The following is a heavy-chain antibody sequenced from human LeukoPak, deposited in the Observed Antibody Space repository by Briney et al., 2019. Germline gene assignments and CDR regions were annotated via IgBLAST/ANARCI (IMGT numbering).Heavy chain of an antibody. CDR3: ARTTVVAKYFDY. CDR1: GGSISSGGYY. D-gene: IGHD4-23*01. Sequence: SGTLSLTCTVSGGSISSGGYYWSWIRQHPGKGLEWIGYIYYSGSTYYNPSLKSRLTISVDTSKNQFSLKLSSVTAADTAVYHCARTTVVAKYFDYWGQGTLVTVSS. V-gene: IGHV4-31*03. J-gene: IGHJ4*02. CDR2: IYYSGST.